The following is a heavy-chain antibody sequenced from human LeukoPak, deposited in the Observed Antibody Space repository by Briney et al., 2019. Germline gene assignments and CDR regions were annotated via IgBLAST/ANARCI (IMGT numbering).Heavy chain of an antibody. CDR3: VPGGLAVSGIDY. Sequence: GGSLRLSCAVSGFTFNNYWMSWVRQAPGKGLEWVANITPDGSDRYYVDSLKGRVTISRDNTKSSQYLQLNSLRAEDTAVYYCVPGGLAVSGIDYWGQGALVTVSS. J-gene: IGHJ4*02. CDR1: GFTFNNYW. D-gene: IGHD6-19*01. CDR2: ITPDGSDR. V-gene: IGHV3-7*01.